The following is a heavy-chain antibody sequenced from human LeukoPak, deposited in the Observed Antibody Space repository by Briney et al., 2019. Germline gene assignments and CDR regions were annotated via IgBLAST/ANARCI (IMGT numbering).Heavy chain of an antibody. CDR3: ARAVGTRAGDYFDY. D-gene: IGHD1-7*01. CDR2: ISAYNGNT. V-gene: IGHV1-18*01. Sequence: ASVTVSCKASGYTFTSYGISWVRQSPGQGLEWMGWISAYNGNTNYAQKLQGRVTMTTDTSTSTAYMELRSLRSDDTAVYYCARAVGTRAGDYFDYWGQGTLVTVSS. J-gene: IGHJ4*02. CDR1: GYTFTSYG.